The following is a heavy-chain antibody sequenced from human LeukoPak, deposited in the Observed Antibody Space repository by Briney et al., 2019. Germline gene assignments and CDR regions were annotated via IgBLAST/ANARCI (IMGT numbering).Heavy chain of an antibody. Sequence: GGSLRLSCAASGFTFSSYWMSWVRQAPGKGLEWVANIKQDGSEKYYVDSVKGRFTISRDNAKNSLYLQMNSLRAEDTAVYYCARAGTTVTTKTRGILGYYYYYYYMDVWGKGTTVTVSS. J-gene: IGHJ6*03. CDR1: GFTFSSYW. D-gene: IGHD4-11*01. V-gene: IGHV3-7*01. CDR3: ARAGTTVTTKTRGILGYYYYYYYMDV. CDR2: IKQDGSEK.